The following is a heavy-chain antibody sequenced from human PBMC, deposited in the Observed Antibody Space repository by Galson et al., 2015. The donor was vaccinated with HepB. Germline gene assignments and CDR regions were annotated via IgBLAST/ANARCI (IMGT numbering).Heavy chain of an antibody. CDR2: INSDGSST. D-gene: IGHD3-10*01. Sequence: SLRLSCAASGFTFSNYWMHWVRQAPGKGLVWVSHINSDGSSTNYADSVKGRFTISRDNPKNTLYLEMNSLTIEDTAVYYCVRDPSHLRELFDYWGQGTLVTVSS. J-gene: IGHJ4*02. CDR3: VRDPSHLRELFDY. CDR1: GFTFSNYW. V-gene: IGHV3-74*01.